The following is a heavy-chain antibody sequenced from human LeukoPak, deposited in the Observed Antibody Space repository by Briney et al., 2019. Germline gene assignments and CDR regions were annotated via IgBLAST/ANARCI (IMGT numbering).Heavy chain of an antibody. CDR1: GYSFLDYW. D-gene: IGHD2-2*02. CDR3: ARFGIRGCISNTKCYTSFFYYGMDV. CDR2: IFPHDSDI. V-gene: IGHV5-51*01. J-gene: IGHJ6*02. Sequence: GASLQISCKGSGYSFLDYWIGWVRPLPGKGPELMGLIFPHDSDIKYSPSFQGQVTISVDKSISSAYVQWGSLKASDTAMYYCARFGIRGCISNTKCYTSFFYYGMDVWGQGTTVTVSS.